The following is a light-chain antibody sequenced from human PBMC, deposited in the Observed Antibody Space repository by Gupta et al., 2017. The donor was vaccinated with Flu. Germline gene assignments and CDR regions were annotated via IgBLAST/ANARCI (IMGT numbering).Light chain of an antibody. CDR1: NLESKS. J-gene: IGLJ3*02. CDR3: QVWDSSSDHQV. CDR2: DDS. Sequence: SSVLTQPPSVSVAPGQTARITCGGDNLESKSVHWYQQKPGQAPVLVVYDDSDRPSEIPERVSGSTSGNSATLTISRVEAGDEADFYCQVWDSSSDHQVFGGGTKLTVL. V-gene: IGLV3-21*02.